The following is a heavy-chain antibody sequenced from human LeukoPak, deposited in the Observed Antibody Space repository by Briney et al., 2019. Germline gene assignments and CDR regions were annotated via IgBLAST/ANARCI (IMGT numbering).Heavy chain of an antibody. Sequence: GASVKVSCKASGGTFSSYAISSVRQAPGQGLEWMGGIIPIFGTANYAQKFQGRVTITADESTSTAYMELSSLRSEDTAVYYCARGSVLLWSGAEFDYWGQGTLVTVSS. V-gene: IGHV1-69*13. J-gene: IGHJ4*02. D-gene: IGHD3-10*01. CDR2: IIPIFGTA. CDR1: GGTFSSYA. CDR3: ARGSVLLWSGAEFDY.